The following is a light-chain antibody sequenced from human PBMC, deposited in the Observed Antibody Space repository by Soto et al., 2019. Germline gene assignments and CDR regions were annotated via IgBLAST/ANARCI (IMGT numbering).Light chain of an antibody. CDR1: RAIDIY. V-gene: IGKV1-12*01. J-gene: IGKJ2*01. Sequence: DIQMTQSPSSVSASVGDRVTITCRASRAIDIYLAWYQQKPGKAPKLLIYAASTLQSGVPSRFRGSVSWTAFTLTISSLQPEDFATYFCQQANSLPYTFGQGTKLEI. CDR2: AAS. CDR3: QQANSLPYT.